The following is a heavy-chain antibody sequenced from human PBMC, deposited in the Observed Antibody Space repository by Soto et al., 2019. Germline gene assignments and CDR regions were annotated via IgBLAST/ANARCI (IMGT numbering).Heavy chain of an antibody. J-gene: IGHJ4*02. Sequence: GGSIGLACAASGVSLSIYAMSWVRQAPGKGLEWVSAISGSGGSTYYADSVKGRFTISRDNSKNTLYLQMNSLRAEDTAVYYCAKDWVYDYWGQGTLVTVSS. CDR2: ISGSGGST. CDR1: GVSLSIYA. D-gene: IGHD3-16*01. CDR3: AKDWVYDY. V-gene: IGHV3-23*01.